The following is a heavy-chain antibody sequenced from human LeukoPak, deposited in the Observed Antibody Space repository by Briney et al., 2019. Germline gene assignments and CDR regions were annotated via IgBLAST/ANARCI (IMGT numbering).Heavy chain of an antibody. D-gene: IGHD4-23*01. V-gene: IGHV3-66*01. CDR3: AKGSDSGGSCASGCNN. CDR1: GFTVSSKY. J-gene: IGHJ4*02. CDR2: VYSGGST. Sequence: PGGSLSFSCSASGFTVSSKYMSWLRQAPGKGLEWVSVVYSGGSTHYADSVKGRFTISRDNSKNTLYLEMNSLRAEDTAVYYCAKGSDSGGSCASGCNNWAEGPVVTVSS.